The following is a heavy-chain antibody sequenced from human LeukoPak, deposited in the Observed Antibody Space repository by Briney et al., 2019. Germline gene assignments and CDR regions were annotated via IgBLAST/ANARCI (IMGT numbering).Heavy chain of an antibody. CDR2: INHSGGT. CDR3: AREGMYSSSSYFDY. J-gene: IGHJ4*02. Sequence: PSETLSLTCAVYGGSFSGYYWSWIRQPPGKGLEWIGEINHSGGTNYNPSLKSRVTISVDTSKNQFSLKLSSVAAADTAVYYCAREGMYSSSSYFDYWGQGTLVTVSS. V-gene: IGHV4-34*01. CDR1: GGSFSGYY. D-gene: IGHD6-6*01.